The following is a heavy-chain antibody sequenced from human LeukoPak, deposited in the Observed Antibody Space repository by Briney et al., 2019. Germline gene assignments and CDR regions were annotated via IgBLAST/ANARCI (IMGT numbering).Heavy chain of an antibody. CDR3: ARVYCTNGVCYSFDI. D-gene: IGHD2-8*01. CDR2: IYYSGST. CDR1: GGSITSSNYY. V-gene: IGHV4-39*07. Sequence: SETLSLTCAVYGGSITSSNYYWGWIRQPPGEGLEWIGTIYYSGSTYYNPSLKSRVTISLDTSKNQFSLKLSSVTAADTAVYYCARVYCTNGVCYSFDIWGQGTMVTVSS. J-gene: IGHJ3*02.